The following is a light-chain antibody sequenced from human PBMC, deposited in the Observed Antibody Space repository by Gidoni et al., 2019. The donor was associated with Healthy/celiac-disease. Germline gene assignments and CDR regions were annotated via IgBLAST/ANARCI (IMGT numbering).Light chain of an antibody. CDR2: YAS. CDR1: QSIRGS. Sequence: EIVLTQSPDFQSVTPKEKVNITCRASQSIRGSLYWYQQIPDQTPKLLITYASQSFSGVPSRFSVSVSGTGFTLTINSLGAEDAATYFCHQSSSLPHHTFGQGTKLEIK. V-gene: IGKV6-21*01. CDR3: HQSSSLPHHT. J-gene: IGKJ2*01.